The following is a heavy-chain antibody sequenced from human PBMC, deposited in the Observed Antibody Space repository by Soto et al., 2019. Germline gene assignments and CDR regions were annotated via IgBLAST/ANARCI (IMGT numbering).Heavy chain of an antibody. Sequence: SGPTLVNPTQTLTLTCTFSGFSLSTSGMCVSWIRQPPGKALEWLALIDWDDDKYYSTSLKTRLTISKDTSKNQVVLTMTNMDPVDTALYYCARIPYSVTTADYSYYFDYWGQGTLVTVSS. J-gene: IGHJ4*02. CDR1: GFSLSTSGMC. CDR2: IDWDDDK. D-gene: IGHD4-17*01. CDR3: ARIPYSVTTADYSYYFDY. V-gene: IGHV2-70*01.